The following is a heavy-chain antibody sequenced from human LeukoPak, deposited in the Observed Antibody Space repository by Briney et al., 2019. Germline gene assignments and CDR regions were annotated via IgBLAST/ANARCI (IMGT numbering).Heavy chain of an antibody. V-gene: IGHV4-4*02. CDR1: GVSISSTRR. Sequence: PAETLSLTCTVSGVSISSTRRGYVVRQPPGKGLEGLGVIYHSGNTHYTPSLKGRVTISIDKSKNQFSLKLNAVTAEDTAVHYCARHGFGTNIPVVPWGRGALVIVSS. CDR3: ARHGFGTNIPVVP. D-gene: IGHD2-21*01. J-gene: IGHJ5*02. CDR2: IYHSGNT.